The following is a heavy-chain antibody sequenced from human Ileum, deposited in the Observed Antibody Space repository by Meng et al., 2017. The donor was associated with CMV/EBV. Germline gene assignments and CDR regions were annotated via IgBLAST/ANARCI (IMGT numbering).Heavy chain of an antibody. CDR1: GFTFSTYA. CDR2: IYSGASST. CDR3: ARDEGYFDY. V-gene: IGHV3-23*03. Sequence: GGSLRLSCAASGFTFSTYAMSWVRQAPGKGLEWVSFIYSGASSTQYADSVKGRFTISRDNAKNSLYLQMNSLRAEDTAVYYCARDEGYFDYWGQGTQVTVSS. J-gene: IGHJ4*01.